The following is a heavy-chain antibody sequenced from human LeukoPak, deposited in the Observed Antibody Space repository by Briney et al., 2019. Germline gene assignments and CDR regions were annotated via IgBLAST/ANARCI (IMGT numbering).Heavy chain of an antibody. Sequence: PSETLSLTCAVYGGSFSGYYWSWIRQPPGKGLEWIGEINHSGSTNYNPSLKSRVTISVDTSKSQFSLKLSSVTAADTAVYYCARGEIAARPLYFDYWGQGTLVTVSS. CDR1: GGSFSGYY. V-gene: IGHV4-34*01. D-gene: IGHD6-6*01. J-gene: IGHJ4*02. CDR2: INHSGST. CDR3: ARGEIAARPLYFDY.